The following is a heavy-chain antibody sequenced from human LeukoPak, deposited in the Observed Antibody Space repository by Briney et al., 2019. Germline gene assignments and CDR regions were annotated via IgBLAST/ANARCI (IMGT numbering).Heavy chain of an antibody. V-gene: IGHV4-59*12. CDR2: IYYSGST. CDR1: GVSISNYY. Sequence: SETLSLTSTVSGVSISNYYWSWIRQPAGKGLEWIGYIYYSGSTNYNPSLKSRVTMSVDTSKNQFSLKLSSVTAADTAVYYCARLRMVRGVIAGPSKGGYYYMDVWGKGTTVTISS. D-gene: IGHD3-10*01. CDR3: ARLRMVRGVIAGPSKGGYYYMDV. J-gene: IGHJ6*03.